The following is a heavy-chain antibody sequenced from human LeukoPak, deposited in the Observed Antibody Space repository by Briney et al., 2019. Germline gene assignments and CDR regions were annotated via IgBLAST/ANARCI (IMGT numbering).Heavy chain of an antibody. Sequence: ASVKVSCKASGYTFTGYYMHWARQAPGQGLEWMGWINPNSGGTNYAQKFQGRVTMTRDTSISTAYMELSRLRSDDTAVYYCARESGTYGYTDYWGQGTLVTVSS. CDR1: GYTFTGYY. V-gene: IGHV1-2*02. D-gene: IGHD3-16*01. CDR2: INPNSGGT. CDR3: ARESGTYGYTDY. J-gene: IGHJ4*02.